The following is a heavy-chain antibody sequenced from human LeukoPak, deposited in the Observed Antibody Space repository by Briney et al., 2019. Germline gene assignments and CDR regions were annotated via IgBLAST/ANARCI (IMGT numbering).Heavy chain of an antibody. CDR3: ARVWKVSGYCSGGSCMGHFDY. J-gene: IGHJ4*02. CDR2: IYYSGST. Sequence: SETLSLTCTVSGGSISSYYWSWIRQPPGKGLEWIGSIYYSGSTYYNPSLKSRVTISVDTSKNQFSLKLSSVTAADTAVYYCARVWKVSGYCSGGSCMGHFDYWGQGTLVTVSS. CDR1: GGSISSYY. V-gene: IGHV4-59*12. D-gene: IGHD2-15*01.